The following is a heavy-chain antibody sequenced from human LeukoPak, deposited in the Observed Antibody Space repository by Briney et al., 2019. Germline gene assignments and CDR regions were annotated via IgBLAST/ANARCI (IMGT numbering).Heavy chain of an antibody. Sequence: GGSLRLSCAASGFTFSDYWIHWVRQAPGKGLVWVSLIHSDGGTTNYADSVKGRFTMSRDNAKNMVYLQMNSLKVEDTAVYYCARDIYSIAEWGQGTLVTVSS. CDR2: IHSDGGTT. CDR1: GFTFSDYW. J-gene: IGHJ4*02. CDR3: ARDIYSIAE. D-gene: IGHD3-3*02. V-gene: IGHV3-74*01.